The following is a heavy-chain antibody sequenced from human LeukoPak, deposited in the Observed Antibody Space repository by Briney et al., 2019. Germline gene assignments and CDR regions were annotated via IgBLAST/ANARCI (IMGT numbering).Heavy chain of an antibody. CDR2: IDPSDSYT. CDR3: ARHAMPNYGSGSPNWFDP. J-gene: IGHJ5*02. D-gene: IGHD3-10*01. CDR1: GYXFTSYW. V-gene: IGHV5-10-1*01. Sequence: GESLKISCNGSGYXFTSYWISWVRQMPGKGLEWMGKIDPSDSYTNYSPSFQGHVTISADKSISTAYLQWSSLKASDTAMYYCARHAMPNYGSGSPNWFDPWGQGTLVTVSS.